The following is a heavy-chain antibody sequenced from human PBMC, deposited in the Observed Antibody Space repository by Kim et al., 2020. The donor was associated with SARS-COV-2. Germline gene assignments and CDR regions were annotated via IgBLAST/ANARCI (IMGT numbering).Heavy chain of an antibody. CDR3: AKDGSWGGFDS. D-gene: IGHD6-13*01. CDR2: T. J-gene: IGHJ4*02. V-gene: IGHV3-23*01. Sequence: TFYADSGKGRFIISRDNSKSTLYLQMGSLRAEDTAVYYCAKDGSWGGFDSWGQGTLVTVSS.